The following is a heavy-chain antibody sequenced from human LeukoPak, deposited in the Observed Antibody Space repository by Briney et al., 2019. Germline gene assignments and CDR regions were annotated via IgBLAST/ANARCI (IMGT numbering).Heavy chain of an antibody. D-gene: IGHD4-17*01. CDR2: INPNSGGT. V-gene: IGHV1-2*02. J-gene: IGHJ5*02. CDR3: AREDYGDRQNWFDP. Sequence: ASVKVSCKASGGTFSSYAISWVRQAPGQGLEWMGWINPNSGGTNYAQKFQGRVTMTRDTSISTAYMELSRLRSDDTAVYYCAREDYGDRQNWFDPWGQGTLVTVSS. CDR1: GGTFSSYA.